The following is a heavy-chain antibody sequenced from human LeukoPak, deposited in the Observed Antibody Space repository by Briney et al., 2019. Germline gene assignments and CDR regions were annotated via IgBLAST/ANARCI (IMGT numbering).Heavy chain of an antibody. D-gene: IGHD3-10*01. CDR3: ARVHYYGSGLSSYFDY. J-gene: IGHJ4*02. CDR2: IYYSGST. Sequence: SETLSLTRTVSGGSISSYYWSWIRQPPGKGLEWIGYIYYSGSTKYNPSLKSRVIISVDTSKNQFSLKLSSVTAADTAVYYCARVHYYGSGLSSYFDYWGQGTLVTVSS. V-gene: IGHV4-59*01. CDR1: GGSISSYY.